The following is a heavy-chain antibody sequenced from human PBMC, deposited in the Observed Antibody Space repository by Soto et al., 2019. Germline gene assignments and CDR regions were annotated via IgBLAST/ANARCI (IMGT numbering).Heavy chain of an antibody. V-gene: IGHV3-23*01. CDR3: AKEKKIATAGRGVFDY. J-gene: IGHJ4*02. CDR1: GIRFVNYA. CDR2: ISGSYGT. D-gene: IGHD2-21*01. Sequence: GSLRLSGVASGIRFVNYAVSWVRQAPGKGLEWVSAISGSYGTYYADSVKGRFIISRDNSKNTVYLQMSGRRDEDTATYYCAKEKKIATAGRGVFDYWGQGTVVTVSS.